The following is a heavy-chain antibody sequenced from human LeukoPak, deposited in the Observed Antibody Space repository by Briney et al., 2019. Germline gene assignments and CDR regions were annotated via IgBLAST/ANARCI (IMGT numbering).Heavy chain of an antibody. CDR3: ASLRYGSGSYYNDY. D-gene: IGHD3-10*01. CDR1: GFTFRSYG. Sequence: GRSLRLSCAASGFTFRSYGMVWVRQTPGKGLEWVAIISYDGSYKYHADSVKGRFTISRDNSKNTLYLQMNSLRAEDTAVYYCASLRYGSGSYYNDYWGQGTLVTVSS. CDR2: ISYDGSYK. V-gene: IGHV3-30*03. J-gene: IGHJ4*02.